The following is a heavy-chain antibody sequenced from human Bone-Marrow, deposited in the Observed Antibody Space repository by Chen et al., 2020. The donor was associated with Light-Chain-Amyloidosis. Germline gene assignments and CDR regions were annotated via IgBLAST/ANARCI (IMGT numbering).Heavy chain of an antibody. CDR1: GFTNSNYA. CDR2: ISCTGGST. Sequence: EVQLVESGGGLVQPGGSLRLSCAASGFTNSNYAMSWVRQAPGRGLEWVSTISCTGGSTFYADSVKGRFTFSRDTSRNTLDLQLTSLRAEDTAIYYCTKSQWSPARFNYFDSWGHGTLVIVSS. D-gene: IGHD2-8*01. V-gene: IGHV3-23*04. J-gene: IGHJ5*01. CDR3: TKSQWSPARFNYFDS.